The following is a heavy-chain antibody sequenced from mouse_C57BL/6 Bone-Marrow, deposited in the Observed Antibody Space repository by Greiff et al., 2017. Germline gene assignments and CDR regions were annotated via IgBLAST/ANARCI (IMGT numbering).Heavy chain of an antibody. D-gene: IGHD4-1*01. J-gene: IGHJ2*01. Sequence: VQLQQPGAELVKPGASVKMSCKASGYTFTSYWITWVKQRPGQGLEWIGDIYPTSGRTNYNEKFKSKAILTVDTSSNTAYMQLSSLTSEDSAVFYCARSGPLGRSFDYWGQGTTRTVSS. V-gene: IGHV1-55*01. CDR2: IYPTSGRT. CDR3: ARSGPLGRSFDY. CDR1: GYTFTSYW.